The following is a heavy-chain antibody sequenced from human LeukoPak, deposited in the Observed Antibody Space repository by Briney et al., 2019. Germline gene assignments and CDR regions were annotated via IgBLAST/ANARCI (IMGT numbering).Heavy chain of an antibody. Sequence: GGSLRLSCAPSGFTFSIYSMNWVRQAPGKGLEWVPHIRSSSETFYADSVKGRFTISRDNARNSLYLQMNNLRGEDTAIYYCARDAGNSGYGCDLWGQGTLVTVSS. D-gene: IGHD5-12*01. CDR2: IRSSSET. CDR3: ARDAGNSGYGCDL. V-gene: IGHV3-48*01. CDR1: GFTFSIYS. J-gene: IGHJ5*02.